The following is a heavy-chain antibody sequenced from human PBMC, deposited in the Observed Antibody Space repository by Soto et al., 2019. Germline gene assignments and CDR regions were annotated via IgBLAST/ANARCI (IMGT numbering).Heavy chain of an antibody. CDR2: IIPILTTP. CDR3: ATSVGIAPTGEDGMDV. Sequence: SVKVSCKASGGTFSSFAISWVRQAPGQGPEWIGGIIPILTTPNYAQKFQGRVTIVADESTTTVYMELSSLKFEDTAVYYCATSVGIAPTGEDGMDVWGQGTSVTVSS. D-gene: IGHD2-8*02. J-gene: IGHJ6*02. V-gene: IGHV1-69*13. CDR1: GGTFSSFA.